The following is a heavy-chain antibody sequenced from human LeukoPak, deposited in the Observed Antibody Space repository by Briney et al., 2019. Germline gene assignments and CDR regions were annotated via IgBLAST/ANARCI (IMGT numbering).Heavy chain of an antibody. CDR2: ISSSSSYI. Sequence: GGSLRLSCAASGFTFRSYSMNWVRQAPGKGLEWVSSISSSSSYIYYADSVKGRFTISRDNAKNSLYLQMNSLRAEDTAVYYCARWVAVAAGFDYWGQGTLVTVSS. CDR3: ARWVAVAAGFDY. V-gene: IGHV3-21*01. CDR1: GFTFRSYS. D-gene: IGHD6-19*01. J-gene: IGHJ4*02.